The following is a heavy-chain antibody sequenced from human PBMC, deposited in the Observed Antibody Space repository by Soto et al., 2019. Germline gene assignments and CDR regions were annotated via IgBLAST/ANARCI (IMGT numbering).Heavy chain of an antibody. CDR1: GYTFTSYD. Sequence: QVQLVQSGAEVKKPGASVKVSCKASGYTFTSYDINWVRQATGQGLEWMGWMNPNSGNTGYAQKFQGRVTMTRTTSISSDYMELSSLRSEDTSVYYCARGGGSSRWSMRDYYYYGMDVWGQGTTVTVSS. J-gene: IGHJ6*02. D-gene: IGHD6-13*01. CDR2: MNPNSGNT. CDR3: ARGGGSSRWSMRDYYYYGMDV. V-gene: IGHV1-8*01.